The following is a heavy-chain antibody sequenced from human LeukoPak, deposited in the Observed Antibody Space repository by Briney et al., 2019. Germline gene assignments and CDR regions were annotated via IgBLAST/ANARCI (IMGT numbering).Heavy chain of an antibody. J-gene: IGHJ3*02. CDR3: ARDRRVVVVPAANDAFDI. Sequence: ASVTVSCKASGYTFTGYYMHWVRQAPGQGLGWMGWINPNSGGTNYAQKFQGRVTMTRDTSISTAYMELSRLRSDDTAVYYCARDRRVVVVPAANDAFDIWGQGTMVTVSS. CDR1: GYTFTGYY. CDR2: INPNSGGT. V-gene: IGHV1-2*02. D-gene: IGHD2-2*01.